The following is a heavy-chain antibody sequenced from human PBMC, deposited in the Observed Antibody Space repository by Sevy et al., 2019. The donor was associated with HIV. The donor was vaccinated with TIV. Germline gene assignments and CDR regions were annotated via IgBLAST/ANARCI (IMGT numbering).Heavy chain of an antibody. CDR3: AKGPSGEWLSSAVDL. J-gene: IGHJ3*01. D-gene: IGHD3-3*01. CDR2: IRGRGGKT. CDR1: GFTFSTYA. V-gene: IGHV3-23*01. Sequence: AGSLRLSCAASGFTFSTYAMSWVRQAPGKGLEWVSGIRGRGGKTYYADSVKGRLTISRDNSKNTLYLQMNSLRAEDTAVYYCAKGPSGEWLSSAVDLWGQGTMVTVSS.